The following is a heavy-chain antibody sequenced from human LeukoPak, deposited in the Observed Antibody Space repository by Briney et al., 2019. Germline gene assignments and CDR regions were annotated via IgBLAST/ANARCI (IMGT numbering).Heavy chain of an antibody. J-gene: IGHJ4*02. CDR1: GFTVSSNY. CDR3: ARSRPPLRTNYYDSYYFDY. CDR2: IYSGGNT. Sequence: GGSLRLSCAASGFTVSSNYMSWVRQAPGEGLEWVSVIYSGGNTYYADSVKGRFTISRDNSKNTLYLQMNSLRAEDTAVYYCARSRPPLRTNYYDSYYFDYWGQGTLVTVSS. V-gene: IGHV3-53*05. D-gene: IGHD3-22*01.